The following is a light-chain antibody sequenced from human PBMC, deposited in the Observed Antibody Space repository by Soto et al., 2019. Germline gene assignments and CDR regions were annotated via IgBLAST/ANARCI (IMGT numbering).Light chain of an antibody. CDR3: CSYAGRDTLDV. J-gene: IGLJ1*01. V-gene: IGLV2-11*01. CDR2: DVS. CDR1: STDVGGYNY. Sequence: QSALTQPRSVSGSPGQSVTISCTGTSTDVGGYNYVSWYQQHSGKVPKLMLYDVSKRPSGVPDRFSGSKSGNTASLTISGLQAEDEADYYCCSYAGRDTLDVFGSGTKVTVL.